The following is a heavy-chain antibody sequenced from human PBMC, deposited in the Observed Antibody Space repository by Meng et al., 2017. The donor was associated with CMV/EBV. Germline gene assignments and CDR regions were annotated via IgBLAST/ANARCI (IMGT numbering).Heavy chain of an antibody. V-gene: IGHV1-2*02. CDR3: ARVYQLLSAFDI. CDR2: INPNSGGT. CDR1: GFTFSSYA. Sequence: GESLKISCAASGFTFSSYAMHWVRQAPGQGLEWMGWINPNSGGTNYAQKFQGRVTMTRDTSISTAYMELSRLRSDDTAVYYCARVYQLLSAFDIWGQGTMVTVSS. J-gene: IGHJ3*02. D-gene: IGHD2-2*01.